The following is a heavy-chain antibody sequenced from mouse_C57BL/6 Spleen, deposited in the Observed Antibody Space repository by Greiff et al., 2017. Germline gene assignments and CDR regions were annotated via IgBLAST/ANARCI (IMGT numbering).Heavy chain of an antibody. CDR2: IHPNSGST. Sequence: VQLQQPGAELVKPGASVKLSCKASGYTFTSYWMHWVKQRPGQGLEWIGMIHPNSGSTNYNEKFKSKATLTVDKSSSTAYMQLSSLTSEDSAVYYCASPSYYDYQFDYWSEGTTLTAYS. V-gene: IGHV1-64*01. CDR1: GYTFTSYW. J-gene: IGHJ2*01. D-gene: IGHD2-4*01. CDR3: ASPSYYDYQFDY.